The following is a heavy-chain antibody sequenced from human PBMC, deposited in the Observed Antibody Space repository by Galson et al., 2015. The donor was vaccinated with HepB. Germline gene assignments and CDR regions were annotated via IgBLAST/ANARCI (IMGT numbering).Heavy chain of an antibody. CDR3: ARHPGRGSVGYAFDL. J-gene: IGHJ4*02. V-gene: IGHV4-59*08. D-gene: IGHD2-2*01. CDR2: IYYNGDT. Sequence: SLTCSVSHGSINNYYWSWIRQSPGNRLEWIGYIYYNGDTNYNPSLGYRVGMSVDTSINQVSLWLTSATAADTAVYYCARHPGRGSVGYAFDLWGQGTLVTVSA. CDR1: HGSINNYY.